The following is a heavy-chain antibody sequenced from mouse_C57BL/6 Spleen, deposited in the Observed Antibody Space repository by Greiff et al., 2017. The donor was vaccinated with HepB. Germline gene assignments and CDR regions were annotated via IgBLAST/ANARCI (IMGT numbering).Heavy chain of an antibody. CDR1: GFTFSDYG. CDR3: AIIGTGTGYYAMDY. D-gene: IGHD4-1*01. J-gene: IGHJ4*01. Sequence: EVNVVESGGGLVKPGGSLKLSCAASGFTFSDYGMHWVRQAPEKGLEWVAYISSGSSTIYYADTVKGRFTISRDNAKNTLFLQMTSLRSEDTAMYYCAIIGTGTGYYAMDYWGQGTSVTVSS. CDR2: ISSGSSTI. V-gene: IGHV5-17*01.